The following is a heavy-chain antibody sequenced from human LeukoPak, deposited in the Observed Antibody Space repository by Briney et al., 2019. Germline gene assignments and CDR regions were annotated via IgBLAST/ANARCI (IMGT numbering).Heavy chain of an antibody. CDR2: ISYDGSNK. V-gene: IGHV3-30*18. CDR1: GFTLSSYG. Sequence: PGGSLRLSCAASGFTLSSYGMHGVRQAPGKGLEWVAVISYDGSNKYYADSVKGRFTISRDNSKNTLYLQMNSLRAEDTAVYYCWKDLRGYKIATIGYWGQGTLVTVSS. D-gene: IGHD2-21*01. CDR3: WKDLRGYKIATIGY. J-gene: IGHJ4*02.